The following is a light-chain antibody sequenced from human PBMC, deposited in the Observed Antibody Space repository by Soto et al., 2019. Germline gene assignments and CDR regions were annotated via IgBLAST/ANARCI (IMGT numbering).Light chain of an antibody. J-gene: IGLJ1*01. CDR2: EVT. CDR1: NSDVGSFNF. CDR3: CSDAGRSTYV. Sequence: QSVLTQPASVSWSPGQSITISCTRTNSDVGSFNFVSWYQQHPGKAPKVMIYEVTKRPSGVSDRFSGSKSGDTASLTISGLQAEDEADYYCCSDAGRSTYVFGHGTKVTVL. V-gene: IGLV2-23*02.